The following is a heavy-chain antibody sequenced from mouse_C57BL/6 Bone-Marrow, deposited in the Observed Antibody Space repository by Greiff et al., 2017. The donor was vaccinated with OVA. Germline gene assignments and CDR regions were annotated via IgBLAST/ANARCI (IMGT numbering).Heavy chain of an antibody. CDR3: ARRTVYYYGSYWYFDV. D-gene: IGHD1-1*01. CDR2: ISSGGSYT. CDR1: GFTFSSYG. J-gene: IGHJ1*03. Sequence: DVQLVESGGDLVKPGGSLKLSCAASGFTFSSYGMSWVRQTPDKRLEWVATISSGGSYTYYPDSVKGRFTISRDNAKNTLYLQMSSLKSEDTAMYYCARRTVYYYGSYWYFDVWGTGTTVTVSS. V-gene: IGHV5-6*01.